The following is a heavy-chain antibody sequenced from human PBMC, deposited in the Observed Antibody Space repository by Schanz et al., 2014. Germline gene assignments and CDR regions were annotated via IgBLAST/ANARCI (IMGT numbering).Heavy chain of an antibody. CDR1: GGSISNDY. CDR3: AREDVAGYFDY. V-gene: IGHV4-59*01. Sequence: QVQLQESGPGLVKPSETLSLICTVSGGSISNDYWNWIRQPPGKGLEWIRYIHYSGSTKSVASLQSRVTISVDTSKNQFSLKLTSVTAADTAVYYCAREDVAGYFDYWGQGTLVTVSS. J-gene: IGHJ4*02. CDR2: IHYSGST. D-gene: IGHD6-19*01.